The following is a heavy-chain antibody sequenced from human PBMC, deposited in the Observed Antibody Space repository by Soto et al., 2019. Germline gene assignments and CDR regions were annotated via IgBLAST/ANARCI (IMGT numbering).Heavy chain of an antibody. CDR3: PRAMAESGTSYYSYGLDV. J-gene: IGHJ6*02. CDR1: GDSISVSGDSNNNHY. Sequence: SETLSLTCTVSGDSISVSGDSNNNHYWSWVRQPPGKGLEWIGSIYYSGATNYNPSLKSRVTMSADTSKNKFSLNLSSVTPAETAIHSRPRAMAESGTSYYSYGLDVWGQGTTAT. CDR2: IYYSGAT. V-gene: IGHV4-61*01. D-gene: IGHD3-10*01.